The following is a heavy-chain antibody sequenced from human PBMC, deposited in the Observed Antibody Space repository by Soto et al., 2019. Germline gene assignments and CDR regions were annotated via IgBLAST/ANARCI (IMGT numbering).Heavy chain of an antibody. CDR1: GYTFTSYG. J-gene: IGHJ4*02. V-gene: IGHV1-18*01. Sequence: QVQLVQSGAEVKKPGASVKVSCKASGYTFTSYGISWVRQAPGQGLEWMGWIGAYNGNTNYAQKLQGRVTMTTDTFTRSAYRELRSLRSDDTAVYCCARDWAEAGPFVYWGQGTLVNVSA. CDR3: ARDWAEAGPFVY. CDR2: IGAYNGNT. D-gene: IGHD6-13*01.